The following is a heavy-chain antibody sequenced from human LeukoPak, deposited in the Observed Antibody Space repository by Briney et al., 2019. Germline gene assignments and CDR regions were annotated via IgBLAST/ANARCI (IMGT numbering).Heavy chain of an antibody. V-gene: IGHV1-46*01. CDR1: GYTFTSYY. CDR2: INPSGGST. CDR3: AREDVAEADFDY. D-gene: IGHD6-13*01. Sequence: ASVKVSCKASGYTFTSYYMHWVRQAPGQGLEWMGIINPSGGSTSYAQKFQGRVTMTRDMSTSTVYMELSSLRSEDTAVYYCAREDVAEADFDYWGQGTLVTVSS. J-gene: IGHJ4*02.